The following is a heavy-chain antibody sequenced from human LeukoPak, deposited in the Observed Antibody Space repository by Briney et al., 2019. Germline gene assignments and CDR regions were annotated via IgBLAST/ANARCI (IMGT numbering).Heavy chain of an antibody. J-gene: IGHJ5*02. D-gene: IGHD6-13*01. CDR1: GYSISSGYY. Sequence: SETLSLTCTVSGYSISSGYYWGWIRQPPGKGLEWIGSIYHSGSTYYNPSLKSRVTISVDTSKNQFSLKLSSVTAADTAVYYCARTSSWFGGWFDPWGQGTLVTVSS. V-gene: IGHV4-38-2*02. CDR3: ARTSSWFGGWFDP. CDR2: IYHSGST.